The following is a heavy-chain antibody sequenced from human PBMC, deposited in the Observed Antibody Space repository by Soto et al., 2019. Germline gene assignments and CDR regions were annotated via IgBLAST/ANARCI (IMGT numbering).Heavy chain of an antibody. V-gene: IGHV3-11*01. Sequence: QVQLVESGGGLVKPGGSLRLSCATSGFTFSDYYMSWIRQAPGKGLEWVSYIGTRGNTKYYADSVRGRFTISRDNAKNSLYLQMNSLRADDTAVYYYARDGTEYYGEYYDYWGQGIPVTVSS. CDR2: IGTRGNTK. J-gene: IGHJ4*02. CDR1: GFTFSDYY. D-gene: IGHD4-17*01. CDR3: ARDGTEYYGEYYDY.